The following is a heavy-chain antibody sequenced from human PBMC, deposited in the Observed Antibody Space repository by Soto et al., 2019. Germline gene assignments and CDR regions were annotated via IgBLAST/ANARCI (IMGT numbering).Heavy chain of an antibody. CDR3: ASYDYYGSGSYYQDAFDI. J-gene: IGHJ3*02. CDR2: ISYDGSNK. Sequence: GGSLRLSCAASGFTFSSYAMHWVRQAPGKGLEWVAVISYDGSNKYYADSVKGRFTISRDNSKSTLYLQMNSLRAEDTAVYYCASYDYYGSGSYYQDAFDIWGQGTMVTVSS. D-gene: IGHD3-10*01. V-gene: IGHV3-30-3*01. CDR1: GFTFSSYA.